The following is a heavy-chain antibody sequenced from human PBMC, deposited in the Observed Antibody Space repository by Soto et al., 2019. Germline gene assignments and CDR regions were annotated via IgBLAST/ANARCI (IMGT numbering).Heavy chain of an antibody. D-gene: IGHD5-12*01. CDR3: ARDGVGRDGYNLAY. CDR2: INAGNGNT. J-gene: IGHJ4*02. Sequence: QVQLVQSGAEVKKPGASVKVSCKASGYTFTSYAMHWVRQAPGQRLEWMGWINAGNGNTKYSQKFQGRVTITRDTSASTAYMELSSLRSEDTAVYYCARDGVGRDGYNLAYWGQGTLVTVSS. CDR1: GYTFTSYA. V-gene: IGHV1-3*01.